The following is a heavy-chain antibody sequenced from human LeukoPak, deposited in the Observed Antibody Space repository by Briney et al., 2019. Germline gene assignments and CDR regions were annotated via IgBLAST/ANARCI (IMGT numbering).Heavy chain of an antibody. CDR1: GFTFSSYA. CDR3: AKAGIDYYDSRGGYYCYYYMDV. D-gene: IGHD3-22*01. V-gene: IGHV3-23*01. CDR2: ISGSGGST. J-gene: IGHJ6*03. Sequence: GGSLRLSCAASGFTFSSYAMSWVRQAPGKGLEWVSAISGSGGSTYYADSVKGRFTISRDNSKNTLYLQMNSLRAEDTAVYYCAKAGIDYYDSRGGYYCYYYMDVWGKGTTVTVSS.